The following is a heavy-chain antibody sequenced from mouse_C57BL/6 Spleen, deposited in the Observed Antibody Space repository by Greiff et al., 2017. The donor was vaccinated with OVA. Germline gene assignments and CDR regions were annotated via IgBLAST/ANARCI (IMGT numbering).Heavy chain of an antibody. J-gene: IGHJ1*03. CDR3: AREIYYGSSYWYFDV. Sequence: QVQLQQSDAELVKPGASVKISCKVSGYTFTDHTIHWMKQRPEQGLEWIGYIYPRDGSTKYNEKFKGKATLTADKSSSTAYMQLNSLTSEDSAVYFCAREIYYGSSYWYFDVWGTGTTVTVSS. V-gene: IGHV1-78*01. CDR1: GYTFTDHT. D-gene: IGHD1-1*01. CDR2: IYPRDGST.